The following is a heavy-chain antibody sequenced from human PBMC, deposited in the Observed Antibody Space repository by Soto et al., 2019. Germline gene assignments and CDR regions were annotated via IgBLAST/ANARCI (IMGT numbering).Heavy chain of an antibody. CDR1: GASISSGY. D-gene: IGHD4-17*01. CDR3: ARETYGDYVGYFDP. J-gene: IGHJ5*02. V-gene: IGHV4-30-4*01. CDR2: IYYDGRT. Sequence: SETLSLTCTVSGASISSGYWSWIRQSPGKGLEWIGYIYYDGRTYYNPSLRSRITISVDTSKNQFSLILNSVTAADTAVYYCARETYGDYVGYFDPWGQGIQVTVSS.